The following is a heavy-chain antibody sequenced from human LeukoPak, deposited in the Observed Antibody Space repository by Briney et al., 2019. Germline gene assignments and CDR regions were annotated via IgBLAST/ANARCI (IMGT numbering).Heavy chain of an antibody. V-gene: IGHV3-30*18. Sequence: GRSLRLSCAASGFTFSSYGMHWVRQAPGKGLEWVAVISYDGSNKYYADSVKGRFTISRDNSKNTLYLQMNSLRAEDTAVYYCAKGAGPGIAAAGTEFDYWGQGTLVTVSS. J-gene: IGHJ4*02. CDR2: ISYDGSNK. D-gene: IGHD6-13*01. CDR3: AKGAGPGIAAAGTEFDY. CDR1: GFTFSSYG.